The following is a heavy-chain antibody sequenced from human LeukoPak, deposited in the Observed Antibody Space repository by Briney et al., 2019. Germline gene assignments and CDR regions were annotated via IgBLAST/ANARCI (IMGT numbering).Heavy chain of an antibody. V-gene: IGHV3-21*01. CDR3: ARGGYGDYVGWFDP. CDR1: GFTFSNYA. CDR2: ISSSTTYI. D-gene: IGHD4-17*01. Sequence: GGSLRLSCAASGFTFSNYAMSWVRQAPGKGLEWVSSISSSTTYIYYADSVKGRFTISRDNAKNSLYLQMNSLRAEDTAVYYCARGGYGDYVGWFDPWGQGTLVTVSS. J-gene: IGHJ5*02.